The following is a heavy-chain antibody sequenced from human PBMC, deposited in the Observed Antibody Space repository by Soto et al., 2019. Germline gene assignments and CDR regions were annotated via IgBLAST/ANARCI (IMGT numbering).Heavy chain of an antibody. CDR1: GFTFSNYG. CDR2: ISFDGSNE. J-gene: IGHJ6*02. Sequence: PGGSLRLSCAASGFTFSNYGMQWVRQAPGKGLEWVALISFDGSNEYYADSVKGRFTIFRDGSKNTLYLQMHSLRAEETAVYYCEKKPKHRWGMDLWGQGTTVTVSS. V-gene: IGHV3-30*18. CDR3: EKKPKHRWGMDL. D-gene: IGHD7-27*01.